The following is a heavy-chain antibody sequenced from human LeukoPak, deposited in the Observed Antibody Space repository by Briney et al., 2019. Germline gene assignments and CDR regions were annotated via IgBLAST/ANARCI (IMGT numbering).Heavy chain of an antibody. CDR3: ARDGRFWDILTGYSFDY. V-gene: IGHV1-2*02. D-gene: IGHD3-9*01. CDR1: GYTFTGYY. J-gene: IGHJ4*02. CDR2: INPNSGGT. Sequence: ASVKVSCKTSGYTFTGYYMHWVRQAPGQGLEWMGWINPNSGGTNYAQKFQGRVTMTRDTSISTAYMELSRLRSDDTAVYYCARDGRFWDILTGYSFDYWGQGTLVTVSS.